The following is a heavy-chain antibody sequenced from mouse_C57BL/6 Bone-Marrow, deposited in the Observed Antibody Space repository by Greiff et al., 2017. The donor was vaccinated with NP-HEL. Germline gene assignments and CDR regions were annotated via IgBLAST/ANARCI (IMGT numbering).Heavy chain of an antibody. J-gene: IGHJ2*01. CDR3: ARQYYGSRGYFDY. CDR2: ISGGGGNT. Sequence: EVKLVESGGGLVKPGGSLKLSCAASGFTFSSYTMSWVRQTPEKRLEWVATISGGGGNTYYPDSVKGRFTISRDNAKNTLYLQMCSLRSEDTALYYCARQYYGSRGYFDYWGQGTTLTVSS. CDR1: GFTFSSYT. V-gene: IGHV5-9*01. D-gene: IGHD1-1*01.